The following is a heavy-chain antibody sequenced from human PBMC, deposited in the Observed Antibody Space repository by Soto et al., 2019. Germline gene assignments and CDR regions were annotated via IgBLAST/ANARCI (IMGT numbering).Heavy chain of an antibody. CDR3: APHVQCSGGSCHYDAFDI. V-gene: IGHV3-23*01. CDR2: IRDGGEST. Sequence: EVQLLESGGGLVQPGESLRLSCAFSGFIFGNYMMTWVRQAPGKGLEWVSTIRDGGESTYYADSVKGRFTISKDNSKNTLYLQMDGLGVEDTAVYYCAPHVQCSGGSCHYDAFDIRGQGTMVTVSS. D-gene: IGHD2-15*01. J-gene: IGHJ3*02. CDR1: GFIFGNYM.